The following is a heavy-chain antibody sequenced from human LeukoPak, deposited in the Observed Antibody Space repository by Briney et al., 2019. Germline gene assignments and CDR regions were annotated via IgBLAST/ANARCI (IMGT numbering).Heavy chain of an antibody. J-gene: IGHJ4*02. CDR2: IYYSGST. D-gene: IGHD5-12*01. V-gene: IGHV4-59*01. Sequence: SETLSLTCTVSGGSISSYYWSWIRQPPGKGLEWIGYIYYSGSTNYNPSLKSRVTISVDTSKNQFSLKLSSMTAADTAVYYCARGAVATHDYWGQGTLVTVSS. CDR1: GGSISSYY. CDR3: ARGAVATHDY.